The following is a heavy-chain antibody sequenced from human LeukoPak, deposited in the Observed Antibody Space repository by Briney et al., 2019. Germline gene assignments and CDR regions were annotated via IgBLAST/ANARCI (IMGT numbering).Heavy chain of an antibody. Sequence: GGSLRLSCAASGFTFSSYSMNWVRQAPGKGLEWVSYISSSSTIYYADSVKGRFTISRDNSKNTLYLQMNSLSAEDTAVYYCARVSTRYSSGSLDYWGQGTLVTVSS. D-gene: IGHD6-19*01. CDR3: ARVSTRYSSGSLDY. CDR1: GFTFSSYS. CDR2: ISSSSTI. V-gene: IGHV3-48*01. J-gene: IGHJ4*02.